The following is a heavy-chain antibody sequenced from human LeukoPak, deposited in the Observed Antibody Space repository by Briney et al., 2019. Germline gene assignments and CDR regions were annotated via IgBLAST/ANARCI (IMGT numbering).Heavy chain of an antibody. CDR3: AEYRSTSGYVDS. J-gene: IGHJ4*02. V-gene: IGHV4-59*08. D-gene: IGHD3-22*01. Sequence: SETLSLTCTVSGVSISHYYWTWIRQPPGKGLEWVGYVYYSGSTTYNPSLESRVTISVDTSKTQFSLKLTSVTAADTAVYYCAEYRSTSGYVDSWGQGTLVTVSS. CDR1: GVSISHYY. CDR2: VYYSGST.